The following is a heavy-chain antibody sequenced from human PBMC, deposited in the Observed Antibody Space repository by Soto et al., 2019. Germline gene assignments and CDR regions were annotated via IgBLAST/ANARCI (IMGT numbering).Heavy chain of an antibody. J-gene: IGHJ4*02. D-gene: IGHD5-18*01. Sequence: ASVKVSCKASGGTFSSYAISWVRQAPGQGLEWMGGIIPIFGTANYAQKFQGRVTITADESTSTAYMELSSLRSEDTAVYYCARDPGGGYSYGAFDYWGQGTLVTVSS. V-gene: IGHV1-69*13. CDR1: GGTFSSYA. CDR3: ARDPGGGYSYGAFDY. CDR2: IIPIFGTA.